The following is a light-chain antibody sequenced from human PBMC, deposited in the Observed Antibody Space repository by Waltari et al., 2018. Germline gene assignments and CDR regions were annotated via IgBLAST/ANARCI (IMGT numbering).Light chain of an antibody. CDR3: QSADSSGTYVV. CDR2: QDT. Sequence: SPGQTARITCSGDALPKQYAYWYQQKPGQAPVLVIYQDTKWPSGIPERFSGSSSGTTVTLTISGVQAEDEADYYCQSADSSGTYVVFGGGTKLTVL. CDR1: ALPKQY. J-gene: IGLJ2*01. V-gene: IGLV3-25*03.